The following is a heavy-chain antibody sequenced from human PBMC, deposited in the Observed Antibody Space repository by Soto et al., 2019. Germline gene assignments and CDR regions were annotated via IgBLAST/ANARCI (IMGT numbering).Heavy chain of an antibody. D-gene: IGHD2-2*01. CDR3: ARRVVTAAFYYYYDGMDV. Sequence: SETRSLTCAVYGGSFRGYYWRWIRQPPGKGLEGIVEINHSGRTNYNPSLKSRVTISVDTSKNQFSLKLSSVTAADTAVYYCARRVVTAAFYYYYDGMDVWGQGTTVTVCS. CDR2: INHSGRT. J-gene: IGHJ6*02. CDR1: GGSFRGYY. V-gene: IGHV4-34*01.